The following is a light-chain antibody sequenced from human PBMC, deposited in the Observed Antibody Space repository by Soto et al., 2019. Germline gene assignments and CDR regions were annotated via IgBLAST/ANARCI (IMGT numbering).Light chain of an antibody. Sequence: IEVTQSPSSLAASLGDRVTITCRASQTIGTYVNWYRQKSGAAPELLIYDASTLQSGVPSRFSGSGSGPKFTLTIASLQPEDFATYYCQQYNSYSRTFGQGTKV. V-gene: IGKV1-5*01. CDR1: QTIGTY. CDR3: QQYNSYSRT. CDR2: DAS. J-gene: IGKJ1*01.